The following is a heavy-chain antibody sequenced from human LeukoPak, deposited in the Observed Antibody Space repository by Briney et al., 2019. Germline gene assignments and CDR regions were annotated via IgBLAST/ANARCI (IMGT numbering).Heavy chain of an antibody. CDR1: GFTFDDYA. CDR2: ISWNSGSI. V-gene: IGHV3-9*01. D-gene: IGHD2-15*01. J-gene: IGHJ1*01. Sequence: GGSLRLSCAASGFTFDDYAMHWVRQAPGKGLEWVSGISWNSGSIGYADSVKGRFTISRDNAKNSLYLQMNSLRAEDTALYYCAKDIYSVGYCSGGSCYSLWSAYFQHWGQGTLVTVSS. CDR3: AKDIYSVGYCSGGSCYSLWSAYFQH.